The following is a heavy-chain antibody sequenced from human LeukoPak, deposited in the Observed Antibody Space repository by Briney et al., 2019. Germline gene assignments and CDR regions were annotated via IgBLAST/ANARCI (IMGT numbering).Heavy chain of an antibody. CDR2: IYTSGST. V-gene: IGHV4-4*07. CDR1: GDSISSYY. CDR3: ARDYYDSGSYSGSYYDY. Sequence: SETLSLTCTVSGDSISSYYWTWNRQPAGKGLEWIGRIYTSGSTNYNPSLKSRVTMSVDTSQNQFSLKLSSVTAADTALYYCARDYYDSGSYSGSYYDYWGQGTLVTVSS. D-gene: IGHD3-10*01. J-gene: IGHJ4*02.